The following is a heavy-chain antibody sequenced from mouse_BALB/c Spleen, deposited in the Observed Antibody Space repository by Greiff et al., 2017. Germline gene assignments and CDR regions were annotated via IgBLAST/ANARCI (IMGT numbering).Heavy chain of an antibody. CDR3: ARDNYGSTWFAY. CDR1: GFTFTDYY. V-gene: IGHV7-3*02. J-gene: IGHJ3*01. D-gene: IGHD1-1*01. CDR2: IRNKANGYTT. Sequence: DVQLQESGGGLVQPGGSLRLSCATSGFTFTDYYMSWVRQPPGKALEWLGFIRNKANGYTTEYSASVKGRFTISRDNSQSILYLQMNTLRAEDSATYYCARDNYGSTWFAYWGQGTLVTVSA.